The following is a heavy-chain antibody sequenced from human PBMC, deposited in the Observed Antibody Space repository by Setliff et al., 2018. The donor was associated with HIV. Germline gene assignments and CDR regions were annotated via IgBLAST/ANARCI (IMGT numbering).Heavy chain of an antibody. Sequence: GASVKVSCKASGYTFTSYGISWVRQAPGQGLEWMGWISAYNGNTNYAQKLQGRVTMTTDTSTSTAYMELRSLRSDDTAVYYCARVLVDTAVLRVLEYYFDSWGRGTLVTVSS. CDR3: ARVLVDTAVLRVLEYYFDS. V-gene: IGHV1-18*01. D-gene: IGHD5-18*01. CDR1: GYTFTSYG. J-gene: IGHJ4*02. CDR2: ISAYNGNT.